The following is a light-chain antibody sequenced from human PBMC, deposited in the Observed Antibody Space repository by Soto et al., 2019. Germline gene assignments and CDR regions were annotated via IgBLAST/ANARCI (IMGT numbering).Light chain of an antibody. CDR2: DVS. Sequence: HSVLTQPASVSGSPGQSITISCTGTSSDVGGYNYVSWYQQHPGKAPKLMIYDVSNRPSGVSNRFSGSKSGNMASLTISGLQAEDEADYYCSSYTSSSTVVFGGGTKLTVL. V-gene: IGLV2-14*01. CDR1: SSDVGGYNY. J-gene: IGLJ2*01. CDR3: SSYTSSSTVV.